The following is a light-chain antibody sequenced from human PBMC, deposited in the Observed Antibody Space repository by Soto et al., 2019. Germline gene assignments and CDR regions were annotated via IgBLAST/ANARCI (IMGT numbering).Light chain of an antibody. CDR2: GTS. Sequence: EIVMTQSPATLSVSPGERATLSCRASQSVSSSFVAWFQQKPGQAPRLLIYGTSSRATGIPDRFSGSGSGTDFTLTISRLEPEDFAVYYCQQYGSSPWTFGQGTKVDIK. CDR1: QSVSSSF. CDR3: QQYGSSPWT. J-gene: IGKJ1*01. V-gene: IGKV3-20*01.